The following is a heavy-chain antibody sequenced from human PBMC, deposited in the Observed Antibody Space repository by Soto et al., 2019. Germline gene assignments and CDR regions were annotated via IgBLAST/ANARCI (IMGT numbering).Heavy chain of an antibody. CDR3: ARGRPRDGYNSGHSDFDI. D-gene: IGHD5-12*01. Sequence: SETLYLTSNVSGGSIRSYFWNWIRQPAGKGLEWIXYXYXXXNXKXXXSXXXXVTMTVDMSQNQISLSLTSVTAADTAVYYCARGRPRDGYNSGHSDFDIWGQGTMVTVAS. V-gene: IGHV4-59*01. CDR1: GGSIRSYF. J-gene: IGHJ3*02. CDR2: XYXXXNX.